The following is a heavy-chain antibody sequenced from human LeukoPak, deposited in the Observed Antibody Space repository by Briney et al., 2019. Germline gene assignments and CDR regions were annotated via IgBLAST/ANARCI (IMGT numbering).Heavy chain of an antibody. D-gene: IGHD1-14*01. Sequence: GGSLRLSCAASGFTVSSNYMSWVRQAPGKGLEWVSVIYSGGSTYYEDSVKGRFTISRDNSKTPLYLQMNSLRAEDTAVYYCARVNRYYYYYYMDVWGKGTTVTVSS. V-gene: IGHV3-53*01. CDR3: ARVNRYYYYYYMDV. CDR1: GFTVSSNY. CDR2: IYSGGST. J-gene: IGHJ6*03.